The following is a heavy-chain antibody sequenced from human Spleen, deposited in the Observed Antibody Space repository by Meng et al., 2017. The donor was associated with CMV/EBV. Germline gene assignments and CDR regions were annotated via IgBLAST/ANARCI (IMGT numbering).Heavy chain of an antibody. CDR3: ARSDIVIKPTATGLLGPIGGRFDP. CDR1: Y. CDR2: IYNIGNT. J-gene: IGHJ5*02. D-gene: IGHD2/OR15-2a*01. V-gene: IGHV4-59*01. Sequence: YWALIRQPPRKGLECIGHIYNIGNTNYNPSIESRLTISVDTSKNQFSLKLSSVIAADTAIYYCARSDIVIKPTATGLLGPIGGRFDPWGQGTLVTVSS.